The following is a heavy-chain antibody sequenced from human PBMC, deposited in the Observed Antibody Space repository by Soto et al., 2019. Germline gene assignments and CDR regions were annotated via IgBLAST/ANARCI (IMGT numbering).Heavy chain of an antibody. CDR1: GYTFIDYY. D-gene: IGHD2-15*01. CDR3: ARSGNPNFEY. Sequence: QVQLVQSGAEVKKPGASVKVSCKASGYTFIDYYIHWVRQAPGQGLEWMGWINPNSGGTSYAQKFQGRVTMTRDTYITTAYMDLSRLRSDDTAVYFCARSGNPNFEYWGQGTLVTVSS. J-gene: IGHJ4*02. V-gene: IGHV1-2*02. CDR2: INPNSGGT.